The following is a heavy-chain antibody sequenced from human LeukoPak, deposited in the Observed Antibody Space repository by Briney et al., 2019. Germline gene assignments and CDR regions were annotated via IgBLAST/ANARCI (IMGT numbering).Heavy chain of an antibody. D-gene: IGHD2-15*01. CDR3: AKDYCSGGSCYFDY. J-gene: IGHJ4*02. CDR1: GGTFSSYG. CDR2: ISYDGSNK. Sequence: SCKASGGTFSSYGMHWVRQAPGKGLEWVAVISYDGSNKYYADSVKGRFTISRDNSKNTLYLQMNSLRAEDTAVYYCAKDYCSGGSCYFDYWGQGTLVTVSS. V-gene: IGHV3-30*18.